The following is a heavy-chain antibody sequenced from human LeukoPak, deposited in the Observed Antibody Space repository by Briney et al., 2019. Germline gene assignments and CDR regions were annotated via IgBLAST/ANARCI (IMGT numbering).Heavy chain of an antibody. CDR3: ASRGYYYDSSGDTLV. J-gene: IGHJ4*02. Sequence: SVKVSCKASGYTFTSYGISWVRQAPGQGLEWMGWISAYNGNTNYAQKLQGRVTMTTDTSTSTAYMELRSLRSDDTAVYYCASRGYYYDSSGDTLVWGQGTLVTVSS. CDR1: GYTFTSYG. D-gene: IGHD3-22*01. V-gene: IGHV1-18*01. CDR2: ISAYNGNT.